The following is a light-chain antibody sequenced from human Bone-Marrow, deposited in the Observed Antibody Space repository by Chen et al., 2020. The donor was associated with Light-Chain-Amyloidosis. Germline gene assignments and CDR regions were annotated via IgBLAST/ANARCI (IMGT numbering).Light chain of an antibody. CDR3: QVWDRGSDRPV. CDR2: DDS. V-gene: IGLV3-21*02. J-gene: IGLJ3*02. CDR1: NIGSTS. Sequence: SYVLTQPSSAAVAPGHTATLACGGHNIGSTSVHWYQQTPGQAPLLVVHDDSDRPSGTPERLGGSNSGNTTTLTISRVEAGDEADYYCQVWDRGSDRPVFGGGTKLTVL.